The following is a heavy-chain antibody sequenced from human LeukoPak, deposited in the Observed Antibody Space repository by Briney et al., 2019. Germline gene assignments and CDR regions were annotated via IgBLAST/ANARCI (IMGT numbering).Heavy chain of an antibody. CDR1: GASISSSGYY. D-gene: IGHD2-21*02. Sequence: SETLSLTCTVSGASISSSGYYLGWIRQTPGKGLEWIGSIYYSGNTYYNPSLKSRVTISVDTSKSQFSLKLNSVTAADTAMYYCVRHATVTAFTFASWGQGTLVTVSS. V-gene: IGHV4-39*01. CDR2: IYYSGNT. CDR3: VRHATVTAFTFAS. J-gene: IGHJ4*02.